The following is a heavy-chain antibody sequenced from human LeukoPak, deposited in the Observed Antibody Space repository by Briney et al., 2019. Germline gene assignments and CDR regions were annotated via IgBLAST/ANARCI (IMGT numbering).Heavy chain of an antibody. V-gene: IGHV3-48*02. D-gene: IGHD6-13*01. J-gene: IGHJ4*02. CDR2: ISSSSGTI. CDR1: GFTFSSYH. Sequence: PGGSLRLSCAASGFTFSSYHMNWVRQAPGKGLEWVSYISSSSGTIYYADSVKGRFTTSRDNAKNSLYLQLNNLRDEDTAVYYWARGGSSCFDSWGQGTLVTVSS. CDR3: ARGGSSCFDS.